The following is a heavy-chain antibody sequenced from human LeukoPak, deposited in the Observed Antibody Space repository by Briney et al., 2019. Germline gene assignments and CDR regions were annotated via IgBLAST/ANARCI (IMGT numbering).Heavy chain of an antibody. CDR1: GYTFTSYG. D-gene: IGHD1-26*01. CDR2: FDPEDGET. V-gene: IGHV1-24*01. J-gene: IGHJ4*02. Sequence: PLASVKVSCKASGYTFTSYGISWVRQAPGKGLEWMGGFDPEDGETIYAQKFQGRVTMTEDTSTDTAYMELSSLRSEDTAVYYCATILGATRYYFDYWGQGTLVTVSS. CDR3: ATILGATRYYFDY.